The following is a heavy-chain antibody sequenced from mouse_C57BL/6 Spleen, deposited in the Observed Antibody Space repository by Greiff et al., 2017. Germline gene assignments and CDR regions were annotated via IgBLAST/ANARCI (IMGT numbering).Heavy chain of an antibody. J-gene: IGHJ1*03. Sequence: VQLQQPGAELVKPGASVKMSCKASGYTFTSYWITWVKQRPGQGLEWIGDIYPGSGSTNYNETFKSKATLTVDTSSSTAYMQLSSLTSEDSAVYYCARGATVVATEYFDVWGTGTTVTVSS. CDR3: ARGATVVATEYFDV. D-gene: IGHD1-1*01. V-gene: IGHV1-55*01. CDR2: IYPGSGST. CDR1: GYTFTSYW.